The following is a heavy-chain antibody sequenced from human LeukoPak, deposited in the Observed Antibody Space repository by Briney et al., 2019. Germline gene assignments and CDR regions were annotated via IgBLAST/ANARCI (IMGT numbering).Heavy chain of an antibody. V-gene: IGHV1-24*01. Sequence: ASVKVSCKVSGYTLTELSMHWVRQDPGKGLEWMGGFDPEDGETIYAQKFQGRVTMTEDTSTDTAYMELSSLRSEDTAVYYCATDRTLEAPFGYWGQGTLVTVSS. J-gene: IGHJ4*02. CDR3: ATDRTLEAPFGY. CDR2: FDPEDGET. CDR1: GYTLTELS.